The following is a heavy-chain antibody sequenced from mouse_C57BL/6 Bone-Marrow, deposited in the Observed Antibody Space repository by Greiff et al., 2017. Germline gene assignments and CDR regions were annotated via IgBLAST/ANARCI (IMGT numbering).Heavy chain of an antibody. CDR1: GYTFTSYW. V-gene: IGHV1-50*01. D-gene: IGHD2-3*01. CDR3: ARDGYFGFAY. CDR2: IDPSDSYT. J-gene: IGHJ3*01. Sequence: QVQLQQPGAELVKPGASVKLSCKASGYTFTSYWMQWVKQRPGQGLEWIGEIDPSDSYTNYNQKFKGKATFTVDTSSSTAYMQLSSLTSEDSAVYYCARDGYFGFAYWGQGTLVTVSA.